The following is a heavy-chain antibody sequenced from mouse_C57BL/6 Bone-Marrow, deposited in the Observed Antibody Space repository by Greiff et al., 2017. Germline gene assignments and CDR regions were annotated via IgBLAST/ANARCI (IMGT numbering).Heavy chain of an antibody. V-gene: IGHV1-64*01. Sequence: QVHVKQPGAELVKPGASVQLSCKASGYTFTSYWMHWVKQRPGQGLEWIGMIHPNSSSTNYNEKFKSKATLTVDKSSSTAYMQLSSLTSEDSAVYYCATTVVAPSYWYFDVWGTGTTVTVSS. CDR1: GYTFTSYW. CDR3: ATTVVAPSYWYFDV. D-gene: IGHD1-1*01. CDR2: IHPNSSST. J-gene: IGHJ1*03.